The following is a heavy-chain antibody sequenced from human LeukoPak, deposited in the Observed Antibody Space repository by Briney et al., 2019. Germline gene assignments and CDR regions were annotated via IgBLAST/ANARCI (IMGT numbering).Heavy chain of an antibody. CDR1: GFTFSSYA. D-gene: IGHD5-24*01. CDR3: AKDHGYNPSFDY. CDR2: ISGSGGST. J-gene: IGHJ4*02. Sequence: GGSLRLSCAASGFTFSSYAMSWVRQGPGKGLEWVSAISGSGGSTYYADSVKGRFTISGDNSKNTLYLQMNSLRAEDTAVYYCAKDHGYNPSFDYWGQGTLVTVSS. V-gene: IGHV3-23*01.